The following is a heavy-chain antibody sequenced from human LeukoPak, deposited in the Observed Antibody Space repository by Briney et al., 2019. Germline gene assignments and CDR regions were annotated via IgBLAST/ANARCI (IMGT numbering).Heavy chain of an antibody. CDR2: ISSSSSTI. Sequence: GGSVRLFCAASGFTFSSYSMNWVRQAPGKGLEWVSYISSSSSTIYYADSVKGRFTISRDNAKNSLYLQMNSLRAEDTAVYYCARSGAKVVVAANWFDPWGQGTLVTVSS. CDR3: ARSGAKVVVAANWFDP. V-gene: IGHV3-48*01. CDR1: GFTFSSYS. D-gene: IGHD2-15*01. J-gene: IGHJ5*02.